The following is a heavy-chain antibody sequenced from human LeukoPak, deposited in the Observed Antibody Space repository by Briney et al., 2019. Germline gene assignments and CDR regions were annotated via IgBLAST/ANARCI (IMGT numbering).Heavy chain of an antibody. J-gene: IGHJ4*02. CDR1: GFTFSSYG. CDR3: AKIDDYGGNSIDY. Sequence: GGSLRLSCAASGFTFSSYGMNWVRLAPGQGLEWISSISGSGGSTYHADSVKGRFTISRDNSKNTLYLQMNSLRAEDTAVYYCAKIDDYGGNSIDYWGQGTLVTVSS. CDR2: ISGSGGST. D-gene: IGHD4-23*01. V-gene: IGHV3-23*01.